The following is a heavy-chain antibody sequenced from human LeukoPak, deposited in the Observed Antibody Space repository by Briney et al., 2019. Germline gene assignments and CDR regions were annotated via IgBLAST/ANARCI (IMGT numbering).Heavy chain of an antibody. D-gene: IGHD3-10*01. CDR2: ISSSASSR. J-gene: IGHJ4*02. V-gene: IGHV3-23*01. Sequence: PGGSLRLSCAASGFTCSDYYMSWIRQAPGKGLEWVSAISSSASSRPYADSVKGRFTISRDNSKNTLYLEMNSLRAEDTAVYYCAKDQGRGLGSYSSGNFDYWGQGTLVTVSS. CDR1: GFTCSDYY. CDR3: AKDQGRGLGSYSSGNFDY.